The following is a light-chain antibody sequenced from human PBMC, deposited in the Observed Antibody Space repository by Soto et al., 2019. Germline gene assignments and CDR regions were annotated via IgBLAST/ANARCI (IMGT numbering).Light chain of an antibody. V-gene: IGKV3-11*01. CDR2: DAS. Sequence: EIVLTQSPATLSLSPGERATLSCRASQSVSSYLAWYQQKPGQAPRLLIYDASNRATGIPARFSGSGSVTDFTLTISSRVPEDFAVYYCQQRSNWPPYSFVQGTKLENK. CDR3: QQRSNWPPYS. CDR1: QSVSSY. J-gene: IGKJ2*03.